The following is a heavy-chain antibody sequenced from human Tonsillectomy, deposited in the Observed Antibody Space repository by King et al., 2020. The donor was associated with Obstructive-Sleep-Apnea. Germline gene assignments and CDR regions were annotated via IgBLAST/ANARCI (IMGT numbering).Heavy chain of an antibody. D-gene: IGHD1-26*01. CDR3: ARGAVGAQPGRGDY. Sequence: VQLQQWGAGLLKPSETLSLTCAVYGGSFSGYYWSWIRQPPGKGLEWIGEINHSGSTNYNPPLKSRVTISVDTSKNQFSLKLSSVTAADTAVYYCARGAVGAQPGRGDYWGQGTLVTVSS. CDR2: INHSGST. J-gene: IGHJ4*02. CDR1: GGSFSGYY. V-gene: IGHV4-34*01.